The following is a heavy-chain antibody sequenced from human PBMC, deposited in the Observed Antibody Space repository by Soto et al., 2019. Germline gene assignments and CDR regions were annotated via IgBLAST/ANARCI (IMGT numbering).Heavy chain of an antibody. CDR2: INPSGGST. J-gene: IGHJ4*02. D-gene: IGHD1-26*01. Sequence: ASVKVSCKASGYTFTSYYMHWVRQAPGQGLEWMGIINPSGGSTSYAQKFQGRVTMTTDTSTSTAYMELSSLRSEDTAVYYCARPGVVGATSLYYFDYWGQGTPVTVSS. CDR1: GYTFTSYY. V-gene: IGHV1-46*01. CDR3: ARPGVVGATSLYYFDY.